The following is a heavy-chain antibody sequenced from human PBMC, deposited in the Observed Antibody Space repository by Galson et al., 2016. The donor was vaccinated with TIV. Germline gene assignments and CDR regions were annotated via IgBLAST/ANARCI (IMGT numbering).Heavy chain of an antibody. CDR2: IYSGGNT. CDR3: ASTVTGTRYYGMDV. V-gene: IGHV3-53*01. CDR1: GFSVSSNY. D-gene: IGHD1-20*01. J-gene: IGHJ6*02. Sequence: LRLSCAASGFSVSSNYMTWVRQAPGKGLECVSVIYSGGNTYYADSVKGRFTISRDNSESSLYLQMNSLRAEDTAVYYCASTVTGTRYYGMDVWGQGTMVTVSS.